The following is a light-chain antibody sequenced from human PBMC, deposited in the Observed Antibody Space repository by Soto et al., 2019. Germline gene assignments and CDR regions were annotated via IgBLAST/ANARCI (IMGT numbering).Light chain of an antibody. CDR3: QQYNNVPPLT. J-gene: IGKJ4*01. CDR1: QSVDIN. Sequence: EIVLTHSPGTLSASPGDRVTLSCRASQSVDINLAWYQQRAGQAPRLLVYGASTKATDMPGRFSGRGSGTEFTLTINNLQSEDFAIYYCQQYNNVPPLTFAGGTKVDIK. CDR2: GAS. V-gene: IGKV3-15*01.